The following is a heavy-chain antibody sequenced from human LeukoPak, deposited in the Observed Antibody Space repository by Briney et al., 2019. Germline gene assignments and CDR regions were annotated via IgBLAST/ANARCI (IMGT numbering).Heavy chain of an antibody. V-gene: IGHV4-61*02. CDR2: IYTSGST. CDR3: ASMNLYGDYGVGLGY. J-gene: IGHJ4*02. Sequence: PSETLSLTCTVSGGSISSGSYYWSWIRQPAGKGLEWIGRIYTSGSTNYNPSLKSRVTISVDTSKNQFSLKLSSVTAADTAVYYCASMNLYGDYGVGLGYWGQGTLVTVSS. D-gene: IGHD4-17*01. CDR1: GGSISSGSYY.